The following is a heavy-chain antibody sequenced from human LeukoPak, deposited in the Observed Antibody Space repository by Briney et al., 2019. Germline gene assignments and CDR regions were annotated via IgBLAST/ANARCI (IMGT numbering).Heavy chain of an antibody. J-gene: IGHJ5*02. CDR1: GGSISSSSYY. Sequence: PSETLSLTCTVSGGSISSSSYYWGWIRQPPGKGLEWIGSIYYSGSTYYNPSLKSRVTISVDTSKNQFSLKLSSVTAADTAVYYCARGLRPSAGSYGWFDPWGQGTLVTVSS. V-gene: IGHV4-39*07. CDR2: IYYSGST. CDR3: ARGLRPSAGSYGWFDP. D-gene: IGHD3-10*01.